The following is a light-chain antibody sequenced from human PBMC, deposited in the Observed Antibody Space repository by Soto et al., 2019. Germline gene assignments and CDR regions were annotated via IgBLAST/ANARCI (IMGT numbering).Light chain of an antibody. CDR3: QQYGSSPIT. Sequence: EIVLTQSPGTLSLSPWERATLSCRASQNINSDYFAWYQQKPGQAPRLLIYGASSRATGIPDRFSGSGSGTDFTLTISRLEPEDFAVYYCQQYGSSPITFGQGTRLEIK. J-gene: IGKJ5*01. CDR2: GAS. V-gene: IGKV3-20*01. CDR1: QNINSDY.